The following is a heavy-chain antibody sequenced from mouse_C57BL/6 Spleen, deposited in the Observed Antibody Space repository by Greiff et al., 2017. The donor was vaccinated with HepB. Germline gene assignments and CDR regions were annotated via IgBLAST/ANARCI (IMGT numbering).Heavy chain of an antibody. D-gene: IGHD2-1*01. V-gene: IGHV5-17*01. J-gene: IGHJ4*01. Sequence: EVHLVESGGGLVKPGGSLKLSCAASGFTFSDYGMHWVRQAPEKGLEWVAYISSGSSTIYYADTVKGRFTISRDNAKNTLFLQMTSLRSEDTAMYYCAGYYGNYDAMDYWGQGTSVTVSS. CDR1: GFTFSDYG. CDR3: AGYYGNYDAMDY. CDR2: ISSGSSTI.